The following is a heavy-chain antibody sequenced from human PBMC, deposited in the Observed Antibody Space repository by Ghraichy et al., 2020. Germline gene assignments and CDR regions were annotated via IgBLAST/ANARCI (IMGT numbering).Heavy chain of an antibody. V-gene: IGHV1-18*01. CDR1: GYTFTSYG. CDR3: ARDHQLIAAAGTGAYYYYGMDV. Sequence: ASVKVSCKASGYTFTSYGISWVRQAPGQGLEWMGWISGYNGNTNYAQKLQGRVTMTTDTSTSTAYMELRGLISDDTAVYYCARDHQLIAAAGTGAYYYYGMDVWGQGTTVTVSS. CDR2: ISGYNGNT. D-gene: IGHD6-13*01. J-gene: IGHJ6*02.